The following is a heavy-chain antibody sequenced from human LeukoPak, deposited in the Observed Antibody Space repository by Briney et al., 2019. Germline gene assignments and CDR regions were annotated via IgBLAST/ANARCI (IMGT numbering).Heavy chain of an antibody. V-gene: IGHV3-23*01. CDR2: IVGNGRTA. J-gene: IGHJ4*02. CDR1: GFTFSNYA. Sequence: PGGSLRLSCAASGFTFSNYAINWVRQAPGHGLEWVSIIVGNGRTAYSDSAKGRFTISRDNSKNTVHLQMDNLRAEDTAVYYCAKDYRPDGFNYIDYWGQGTQVTDSS. D-gene: IGHD5-24*01. CDR3: AKDYRPDGFNYIDY.